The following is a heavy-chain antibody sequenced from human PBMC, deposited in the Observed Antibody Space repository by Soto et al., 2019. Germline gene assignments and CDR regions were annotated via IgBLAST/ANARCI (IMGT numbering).Heavy chain of an antibody. Sequence: QVQLVQSGAEVKKPGSSVKVSCKASGGTFSSYAISWVRQAPGQGLEWMGGIIPIFGTANYAQKFQGRVTITADESTSTAYMELSSLRSEDTDVYYCARDGYYYDSSGYCYYFDYWGQGTLVTVSS. D-gene: IGHD3-22*01. J-gene: IGHJ4*02. V-gene: IGHV1-69*12. CDR1: GGTFSSYA. CDR3: ARDGYYYDSSGYCYYFDY. CDR2: IIPIFGTA.